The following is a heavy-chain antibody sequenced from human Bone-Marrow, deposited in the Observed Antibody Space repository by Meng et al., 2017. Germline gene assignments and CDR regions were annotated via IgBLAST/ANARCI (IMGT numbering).Heavy chain of an antibody. CDR2: IRSDTYGGTI. Sequence: GESLKISCTASGFTFGDSAVSWVRQAPGKGLEWISFIRSDTYGGTIEYAAAVKGRFTGSRDDSKSIAYLQLNSLKTEDTAVYYCSRGIVEAGQPPTYYYGMDVWGQGTTVTVSS. D-gene: IGHD3-16*02. CDR3: SRGIVEAGQPPTYYYGMDV. CDR1: GFTFGDSA. J-gene: IGHJ6*02. V-gene: IGHV3-49*04.